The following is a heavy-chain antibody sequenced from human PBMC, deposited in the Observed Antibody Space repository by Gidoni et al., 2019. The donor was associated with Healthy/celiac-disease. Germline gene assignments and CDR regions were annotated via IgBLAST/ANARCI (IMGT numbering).Heavy chain of an antibody. CDR1: GGTFSSYA. Sequence: QVQLVQSGAEVKKPGSSVKVSCKAYGGTFSSYAISWVRQAPGQGREWMGGIIPIFGTANYAQKFQGRVTITADESTSTAYMELSSLSSEDTAVYYCASRVLGYEHFQHWGQGTLVTVSS. CDR3: ASRVLGYEHFQH. CDR2: IIPIFGTA. J-gene: IGHJ1*01. V-gene: IGHV1-69*01. D-gene: IGHD6-25*01.